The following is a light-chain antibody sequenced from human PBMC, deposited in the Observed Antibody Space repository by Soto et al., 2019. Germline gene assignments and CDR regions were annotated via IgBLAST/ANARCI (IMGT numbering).Light chain of an antibody. V-gene: IGKV1-5*01. CDR3: QQYNSYSNT. CDR1: PSISRW. Sequence: DIQMTQSPSTLSASVGDRVTITCRASPSISRWLAWYQQKPWKAPKLLIYDASSLESGVPSRFSGSGSGTEFTLTSSSLQPDDFATDYCQQYNSYSNTFGQGTKLEIK. CDR2: DAS. J-gene: IGKJ2*01.